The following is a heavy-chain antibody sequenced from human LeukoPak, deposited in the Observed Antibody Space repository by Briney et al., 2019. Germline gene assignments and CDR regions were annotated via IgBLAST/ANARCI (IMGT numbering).Heavy chain of an antibody. CDR1: GASISSYY. J-gene: IGHJ3*02. V-gene: IGHV4-59*01. CDR3: AIDSSGWFDAFDI. Sequence: PSETLSLTCTVSGASISSYYWSWIRQPPGKGLGWIGSIYYSGGTNYNPSLKSRVTISVGTSKNQFSLKLSSVTAADTAVYYCAIDSSGWFDAFDIWGQGTMVTVSS. CDR2: IYYSGGT. D-gene: IGHD6-19*01.